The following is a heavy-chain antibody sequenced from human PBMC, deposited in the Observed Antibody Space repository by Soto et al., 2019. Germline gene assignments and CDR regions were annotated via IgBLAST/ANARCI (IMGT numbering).Heavy chain of an antibody. CDR3: AKGSRLEPSGPFDY. Sequence: PGGSLLLSCAASGFTFSSYGLHWVRQAPGKGLEWVAVISYDGSNKYYADSVKGRFTISRDNSKNTLYLQMDRLRAEDTAVYYCAKGSRLEPSGPFDYWGQGT. D-gene: IGHD1-1*01. V-gene: IGHV3-30*18. J-gene: IGHJ4*02. CDR1: GFTFSSYG. CDR2: ISYDGSNK.